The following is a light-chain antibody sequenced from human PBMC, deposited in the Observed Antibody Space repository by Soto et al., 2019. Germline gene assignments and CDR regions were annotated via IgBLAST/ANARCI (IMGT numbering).Light chain of an antibody. CDR1: QTIRSNY. J-gene: IGKJ1*01. Sequence: ETVLTQSPGTLSLSPGERATLSCRASQTIRSNYLAWYRQTPGQAPRLLIYGASNRATGIADWFSGSGSGTDFTLIISRLEPEDFALYYCQQYGSSTWTFGQGTKVEIK. CDR2: GAS. CDR3: QQYGSSTWT. V-gene: IGKV3-20*01.